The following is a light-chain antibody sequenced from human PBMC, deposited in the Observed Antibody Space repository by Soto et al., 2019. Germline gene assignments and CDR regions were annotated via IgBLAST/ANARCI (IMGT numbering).Light chain of an antibody. CDR1: SSDVGGYNY. J-gene: IGLJ1*01. Sequence: QSVLTQPPSASGSPGQSVTISCTGTSSDVGGYNYVSWYQQHPGKAPKLMIYEVSKRPSGVPDRFSGSKSGNTASLTVSGLQAEDEADYYCQSYDSTLSARYVFGTGTKGTVL. CDR2: EVS. CDR3: QSYDSTLSARYV. V-gene: IGLV2-8*01.